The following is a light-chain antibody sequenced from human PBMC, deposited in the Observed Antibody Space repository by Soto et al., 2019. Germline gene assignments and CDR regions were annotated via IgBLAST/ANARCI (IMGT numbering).Light chain of an antibody. Sequence: DIQLTQSPSSLSASIGDRVTITCRASQRVNNYLNWFQQKPGGAPKLLIYAAGTLQLGVPSRFSGSGSGTDFTLIISGLEPEDFATYYCQQTFSTPWTFGRGTKVDIK. J-gene: IGKJ1*01. V-gene: IGKV1-39*01. CDR2: AAG. CDR3: QQTFSTPWT. CDR1: QRVNNY.